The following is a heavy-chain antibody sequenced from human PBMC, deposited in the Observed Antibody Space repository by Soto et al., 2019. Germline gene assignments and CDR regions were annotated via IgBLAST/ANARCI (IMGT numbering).Heavy chain of an antibody. CDR1: GGSISSYY. V-gene: IGHV4-59*01. CDR2: IYYSGST. J-gene: IGHJ6*02. Sequence: SETLSLTCTVSGGSISSYYWSWIRQPPGKGLEWIGYIYYSGSTNYNPSLKSRVTISVDTSKNQFSLKLSSVTAADTAVYYCARERDGYNKKDYYYYGMDVWGQGTTVTVSS. CDR3: ARERDGYNKKDYYYYGMDV. D-gene: IGHD5-12*01.